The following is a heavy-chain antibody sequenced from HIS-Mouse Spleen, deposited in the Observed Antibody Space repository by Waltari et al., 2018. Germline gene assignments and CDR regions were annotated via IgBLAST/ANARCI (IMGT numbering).Heavy chain of an antibody. J-gene: IGHJ4*02. CDR2: MNPNSGNT. V-gene: IGHV1-8*01. CDR1: GYTCTSYE. Sequence: QVQLVQSGAEVKKPGASVKVSCKASGYTCTSYEINWAGQATGQGLEWMGWMNPNSGNTGYAQKFQGRVTMTRNTSISTAYMELSSLRSEDTAVYYCARVYYDFWSGYYYWGQGTLVTVSS. D-gene: IGHD3-3*01. CDR3: ARVYYDFWSGYYY.